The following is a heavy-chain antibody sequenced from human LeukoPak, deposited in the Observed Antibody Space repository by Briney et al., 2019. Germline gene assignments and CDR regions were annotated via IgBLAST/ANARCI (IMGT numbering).Heavy chain of an antibody. Sequence: QAGGSLRLSCAVSGFTFSSYGRHWVRQAPGKGLEWVAFIRYDGSNKYYADSVKGRFTISRDNSKNTLYLQMNSLRAEDTAVYYCAKGIQPYYYYYYMDVWGKGTTVTVSS. CDR2: IRYDGSNK. CDR1: GFTFSSYG. J-gene: IGHJ6*03. CDR3: AKGIQPYYYYYYMDV. V-gene: IGHV3-30*02.